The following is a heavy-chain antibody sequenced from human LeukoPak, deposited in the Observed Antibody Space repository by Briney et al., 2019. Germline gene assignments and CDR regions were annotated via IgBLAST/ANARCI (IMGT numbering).Heavy chain of an antibody. CDR1: GGSISSGGYY. D-gene: IGHD2-15*01. Sequence: SETLSLTCTVSGGSISSGGYYWSWIRQHPGKGLEWIGYIYYSGSTYYNPSLKSRVTISVDTSKNQFSLKLSSVTAADTAVYYCARDRRYCSGGSCYSNAFDIWGQGTMVTVSS. V-gene: IGHV4-31*03. J-gene: IGHJ3*02. CDR3: ARDRRYCSGGSCYSNAFDI. CDR2: IYYSGST.